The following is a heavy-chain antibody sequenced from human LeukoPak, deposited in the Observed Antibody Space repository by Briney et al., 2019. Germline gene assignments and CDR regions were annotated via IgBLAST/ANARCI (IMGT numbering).Heavy chain of an antibody. Sequence: SETLSLTCAVYGGSFSGYYWSWIRQPPGKGLEWIGEINHSGSTNYNPSLKSRVTISLDTSKNQFSLKLSSLTAADTAVYYCARDGGLWFGELTFGWFDPWGQGTLVTVSS. CDR3: ARDGGLWFGELTFGWFDP. CDR1: GGSFSGYY. V-gene: IGHV4-34*01. J-gene: IGHJ5*02. D-gene: IGHD3-10*01. CDR2: INHSGST.